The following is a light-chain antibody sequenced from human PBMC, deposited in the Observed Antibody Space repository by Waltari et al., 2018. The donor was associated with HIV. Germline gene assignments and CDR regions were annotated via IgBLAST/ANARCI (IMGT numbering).Light chain of an antibody. CDR2: AAS. J-gene: IGKJ4*01. CDR3: QQSYGTPYT. Sequence: DIQMTPSPSTLSASVGDTVTITCRASQSIAKYLNWYQLKPGKVPKFLIYAASSLQSGVPSRFSASGSGTDFTLTINSLQPEDFATYYCQQSYGTPYTFGGGTKVEIK. CDR1: QSIAKY. V-gene: IGKV1-39*01.